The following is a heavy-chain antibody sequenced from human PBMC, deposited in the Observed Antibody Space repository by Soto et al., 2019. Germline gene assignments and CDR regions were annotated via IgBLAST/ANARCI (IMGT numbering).Heavy chain of an antibody. V-gene: IGHV4-34*01. CDR1: GESFSGYY. CDR2: INHSVST. Sequence: ETLSLTCAVYGESFSGYYWSWIRQPPGKGLEWIGEINHSVSTNYNPSLKSRVTISVDTSKNQFSLKLSSVTAADTAVYYCARRIQLWLRFYYDSSGYYTSDYSGQGTCVSVSS. J-gene: IGHJ4*02. D-gene: IGHD3-22*01. CDR3: ARRIQLWLRFYYDSSGYYTSDY.